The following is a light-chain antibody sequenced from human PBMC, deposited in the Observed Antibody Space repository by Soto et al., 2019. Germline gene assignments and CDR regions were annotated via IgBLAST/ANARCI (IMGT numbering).Light chain of an antibody. CDR2: AAF. CDR1: QDIRND. V-gene: IGKV1-6*01. CDR3: LQYYNFSWT. J-gene: IGKJ1*01. Sequence: AIQMTQSPSSLSASVGYRVTITCRASQDIRNDLAWYQQKPGQAPHLLIFAAFNLQSGVPSRFSGGGSGTHFTLTISSLQPDDFATYYCLQYYNFSWTFGQGTKVDIK.